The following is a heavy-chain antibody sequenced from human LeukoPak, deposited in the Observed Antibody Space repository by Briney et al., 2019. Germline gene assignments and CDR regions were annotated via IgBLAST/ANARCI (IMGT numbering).Heavy chain of an antibody. CDR1: GFTFSDYY. CDR2: ISSSGSTI. Sequence: GGSLRLSCAASGFTFSDYYMSWIRQAPGKGLEWVSYISSSGSTIYYADSVKGRFTISRDNAKNSLYLQMNSLRAEDTAVYYCAREAGDEGAYYYYYYMDVWGKGTTVTVSS. V-gene: IGHV3-11*04. CDR3: AREAGDEGAYYYYYYMDV. J-gene: IGHJ6*03. D-gene: IGHD2-21*02.